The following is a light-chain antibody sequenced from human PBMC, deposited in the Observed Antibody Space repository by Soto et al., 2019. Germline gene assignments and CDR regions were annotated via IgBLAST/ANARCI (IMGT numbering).Light chain of an antibody. CDR3: SSHTSSNTRV. J-gene: IGLJ1*01. Sequence: QSALAQPASVSGSPGQSITIPCTGTTSDIGAYDYVSWYQQHPGKVPKLIIFEVTKRPSGFSSRFSGSKSGNTASLTISGLQAEDEADYYCSSHTSSNTRVFGTGTKVTVL. CDR1: TSDIGAYDY. V-gene: IGLV2-14*01. CDR2: EVT.